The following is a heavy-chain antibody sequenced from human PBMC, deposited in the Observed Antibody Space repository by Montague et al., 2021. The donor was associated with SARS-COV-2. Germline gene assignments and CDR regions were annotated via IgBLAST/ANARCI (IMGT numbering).Heavy chain of an antibody. CDR3: ASHCGGGRCYFGMDV. V-gene: IGHV4-34*01. CDR1: GGSFSSY. CDR2: ISRGGGT. Sequence: SETLSLTCAVYGGSFSSYWSWIRQPPGRGLEWVGQISRGGGTNYDPSLKSRVTISVDTSKNQVSLKLSSVTAADTAVYYCASHCGGGRCYFGMDVWGQGTTVTVSS. D-gene: IGHD2-15*01. J-gene: IGHJ6*02.